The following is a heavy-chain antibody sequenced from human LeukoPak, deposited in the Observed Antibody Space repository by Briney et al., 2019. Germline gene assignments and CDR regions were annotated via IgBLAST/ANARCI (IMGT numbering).Heavy chain of an antibody. CDR3: ARDWRNKYSNSWSRGEWYFDL. Sequence: GGSLRLSCVASGFTFTSHSLNWLRQAPGKGLEWVASISSDSDYILYAESVKGRFSISRDNARNSVYLQMNSLTAEDTALYYCARDWRNKYSNSWSRGEWYFDLWGRGTLVSVSS. V-gene: IGHV3-21*01. J-gene: IGHJ2*01. CDR1: GFTFTSHS. CDR2: ISSDSDYI. D-gene: IGHD6-13*01.